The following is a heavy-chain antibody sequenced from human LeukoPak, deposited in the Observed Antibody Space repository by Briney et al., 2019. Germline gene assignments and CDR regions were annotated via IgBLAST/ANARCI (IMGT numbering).Heavy chain of an antibody. J-gene: IGHJ4*02. D-gene: IGHD6-19*01. Sequence: SETLSLTCTVSGGSISSSSYYWGWIRQPPGKGLEWIGSIYYSGSTYYNPSLKSRVTISVDTSKNQFSLKLSSVTAADTAVYYCARDLWAPVDVGAVAGTDYWGQGTLVTVSS. CDR3: ARDLWAPVDVGAVAGTDY. CDR2: IYYSGST. CDR1: GGSISSSSYY. V-gene: IGHV4-39*07.